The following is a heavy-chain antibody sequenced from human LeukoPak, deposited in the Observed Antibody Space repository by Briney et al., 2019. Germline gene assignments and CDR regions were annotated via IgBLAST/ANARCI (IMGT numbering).Heavy chain of an antibody. CDR1: GFTFSNYV. D-gene: IGHD3-22*01. Sequence: GRSLRLFCAASGFTFSNYVMHWVRQAPGKGLEWVAVISYDGSNKYYADSVKGRFTISRDNSKNTLYLQMNSLRAEDTAVYYCARGLLRKYYYYYMDVWGKGITVTISS. CDR2: ISYDGSNK. CDR3: ARGLLRKYYYYYMDV. J-gene: IGHJ6*03. V-gene: IGHV3-30*03.